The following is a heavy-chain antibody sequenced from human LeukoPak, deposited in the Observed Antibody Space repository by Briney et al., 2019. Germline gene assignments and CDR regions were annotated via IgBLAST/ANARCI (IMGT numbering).Heavy chain of an antibody. CDR3: ASGLGFCSGSDCTNLVKDYYYGMNV. Sequence: GSSVKVSCKASGGSFSNYAFSWVRQAPGQGLEWMGRITPIVDIATYTQKFQGRVTITADKFTSTAYMELSSLTSEDTAVYYCASGLGFCSGSDCTNLVKDYYYGMNVWGQGTTVTVSS. V-gene: IGHV1-69*04. CDR1: GGSFSNYA. D-gene: IGHD2-15*01. J-gene: IGHJ6*02. CDR2: ITPIVDIA.